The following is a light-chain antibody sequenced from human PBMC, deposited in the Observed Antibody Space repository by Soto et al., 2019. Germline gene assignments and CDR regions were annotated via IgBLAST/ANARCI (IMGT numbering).Light chain of an antibody. Sequence: QSALTQPASVSGSPGQSITISCTGTSSDVGSYNLVSWYHQHPGEAPKLMIYEGTKRPSGVSNRFSGSRSGNTASLTISGLQAEDEADYYCCSFAGTSTLVFGGGTQLTVL. J-gene: IGLJ2*01. CDR3: CSFAGTSTLV. CDR1: SSDVGSYNL. CDR2: EGT. V-gene: IGLV2-23*01.